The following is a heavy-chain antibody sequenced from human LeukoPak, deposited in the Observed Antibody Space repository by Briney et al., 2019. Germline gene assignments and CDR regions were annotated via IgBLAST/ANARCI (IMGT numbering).Heavy chain of an antibody. CDR1: GFTFSSYG. J-gene: IGHJ4*02. D-gene: IGHD5-18*01. CDR2: IRYDGSNK. Sequence: GGSLRLSCAASGFTFSSYGMHWVRQAPGKGLEWVAFIRYDGSNKYYADSVKGRFTVSRDNSKNTLYLQMNSLTTEDTAVYYCAKEQHTGKYYFDYWGQGTLVTVSS. V-gene: IGHV3-30*02. CDR3: AKEQHTGKYYFDY.